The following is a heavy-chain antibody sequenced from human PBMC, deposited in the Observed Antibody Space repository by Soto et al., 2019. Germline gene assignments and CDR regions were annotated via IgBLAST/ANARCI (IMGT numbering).Heavy chain of an antibody. D-gene: IGHD3-9*01. CDR2: ISGSGGST. CDR3: AKDPLLRYFDPAYYYYMDV. Sequence: HPGGSLRLSCAASGFTFSSYAMSWVRQAPGKGLEWVSAISGSGGSTYYADSVKGRFTISRDNSKNTLYLQMNSLRAEDTAVYYCAKDPLLRYFDPAYYYYMDVWGKGITVTVSS. V-gene: IGHV3-23*01. J-gene: IGHJ6*03. CDR1: GFTFSSYA.